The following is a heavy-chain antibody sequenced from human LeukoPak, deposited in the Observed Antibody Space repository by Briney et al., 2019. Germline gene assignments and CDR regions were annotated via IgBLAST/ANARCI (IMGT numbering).Heavy chain of an antibody. CDR3: AKQAASGGGVDY. J-gene: IGHJ4*02. CDR2: ISGDGGST. V-gene: IGHV3-43*02. Sequence: GGSLRLSCATSGFTFGDYAMHWVRQAPGKGLEWVSLISGDGGSTYYADSVKGQLTISRDNSKNSLHVQMNNLRSEDTALYYCAKQAASGGGVDYWGQGTLVTVSS. D-gene: IGHD3-16*01. CDR1: GFTFGDYA.